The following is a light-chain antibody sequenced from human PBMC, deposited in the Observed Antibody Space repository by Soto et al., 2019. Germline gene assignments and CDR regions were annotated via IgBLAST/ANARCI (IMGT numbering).Light chain of an antibody. CDR2: EDT. CDR3: CSYASSATWV. CDR1: SSDVGGYNY. V-gene: IGLV2-23*01. J-gene: IGLJ3*02. Sequence: QSALTQPASVSGSPGQSITISCTGTSSDVGGYNYVSWYQQHPGKAPKLMIYEDTKRPSGVSTRFSGSKSGNTASLTISGLQAEDEADYYCCSYASSATWVFGGGTKLTVL.